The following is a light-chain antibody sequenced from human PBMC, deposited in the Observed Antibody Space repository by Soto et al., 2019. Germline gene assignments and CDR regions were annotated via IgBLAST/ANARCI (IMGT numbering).Light chain of an antibody. CDR3: SSYTSNNNVL. Sequence: QSVLTQPASVSGSPGQSITISCTGTSSDVGDYNSVSWYQQHPGKAPQLMIYDVSNRPSRVSNRFSGSKSGNTASLTISGLRPEDEADYYCSSYTSNNNVLFGGGTKLTVL. J-gene: IGLJ2*01. CDR1: SSDVGDYNS. CDR2: DVS. V-gene: IGLV2-14*01.